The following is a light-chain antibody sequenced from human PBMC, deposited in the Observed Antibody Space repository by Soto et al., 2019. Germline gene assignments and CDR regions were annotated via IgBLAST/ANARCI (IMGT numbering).Light chain of an antibody. CDR1: SSNIGINI. J-gene: IGLJ2*01. V-gene: IGLV1-51*02. CDR2: EDN. CDR3: ASWDTSLSGGV. Sequence: QSVLTQPHSVSAAPGQKVTISCSGRSSNIGINIVSWYQQLPGTAPKLLIYEDNKRPPGIPDRFSGSKSGTSATLGITGLQTGDEAEYYCASWDTSLSGGVFGGGTKVTVL.